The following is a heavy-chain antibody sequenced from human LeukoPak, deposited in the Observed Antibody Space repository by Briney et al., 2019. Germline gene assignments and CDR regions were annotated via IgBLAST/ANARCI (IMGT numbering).Heavy chain of an antibody. V-gene: IGHV2-70*11. J-gene: IGHJ4*02. D-gene: IGHD3-22*01. CDR2: TDWDNDK. Sequence: SGPALVKPTQTLTLTCTFSGFSLRTSGMCVSWIRQPPVKALEWLARTDWDNDKYYTTSLKTRLTISKDTPKNQVVLTMTNLDPVDTATYYCAHRSGYDSSGCYLFDYWGQGTLVTVSS. CDR3: AHRSGYDSSGCYLFDY. CDR1: GFSLRTSGMC.